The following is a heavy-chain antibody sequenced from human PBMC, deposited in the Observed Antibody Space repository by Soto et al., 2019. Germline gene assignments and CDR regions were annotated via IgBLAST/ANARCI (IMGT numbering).Heavy chain of an antibody. CDR3: AKKGYYPSGKINLFDS. CDR2: VDHSGRT. V-gene: IGHV4-38-2*01. Sequence: SETLSLTCAVSGYSINSDYYWGWIRQPPGKGLEWIGSVDHSGRTYYSPSLRSRLTIFIDTSKNQFSLRLTSVTAADTAMYFCAKKGYYPSGKINLFDSWGPGTLVT. D-gene: IGHD3-10*01. CDR1: GYSINSDYY. J-gene: IGHJ4*02.